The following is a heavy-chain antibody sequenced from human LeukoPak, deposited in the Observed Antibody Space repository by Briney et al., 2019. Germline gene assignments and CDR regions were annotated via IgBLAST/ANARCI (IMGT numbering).Heavy chain of an antibody. V-gene: IGHV4-4*07. J-gene: IGHJ4*02. CDR1: GDSLSSSY. CDR2: IHTSGST. CDR3: ARDRSPGVVRGAYFDS. Sequence: SETLSLTCTVSGDSLSSSYWSWIRQPAGQRLEWIGHIHTSGSTHYNPSLTSRLTMSVDTSKNQFSLNLTSVTAADTAVYYCARDRSPGVVRGAYFDSWGQGTLVTVSS. D-gene: IGHD3-10*01.